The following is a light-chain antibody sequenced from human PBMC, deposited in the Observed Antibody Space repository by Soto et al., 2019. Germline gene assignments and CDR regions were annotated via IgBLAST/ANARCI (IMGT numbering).Light chain of an antibody. J-gene: IGLJ3*02. Sequence: QSVLTQPPSASGTPGQRVTISRSGSSSNIGSNTVNWYQQVPGTAPKLLIYRKNQRPSGVPDRFSGSKSGTSASLAISGLQSEDEADYYCAAWDDSLNGRVFGGGTKLTVL. CDR1: SSNIGSNT. CDR2: RKN. CDR3: AAWDDSLNGRV. V-gene: IGLV1-44*01.